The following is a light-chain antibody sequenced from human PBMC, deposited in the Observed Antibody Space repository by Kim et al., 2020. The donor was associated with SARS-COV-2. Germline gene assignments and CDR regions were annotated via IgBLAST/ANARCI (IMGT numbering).Light chain of an antibody. CDR2: ATS. CDR1: QSIYRSY. Sequence: SQGERANQSVRASQSIYRSYVAWYQQKPGKSPRHLIYATSNRAAGISDRVSGSRSGTDFTLTVSRLEPEDFAVYYCQQYASLAWTFGQGTKVDIK. CDR3: QQYASLAWT. J-gene: IGKJ1*01. V-gene: IGKV3-20*01.